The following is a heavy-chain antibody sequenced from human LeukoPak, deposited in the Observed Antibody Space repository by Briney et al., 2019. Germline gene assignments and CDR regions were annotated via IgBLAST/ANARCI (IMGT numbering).Heavy chain of an antibody. CDR3: ARDLTGGSGMDV. D-gene: IGHD1-26*01. J-gene: IGHJ6*02. CDR2: IYYIGST. V-gene: IGHV4-59*01. Sequence: SETLSLTCTVSGGSISSYYWSWIRQPPGKGLEWIGYIYYIGSTNYNPSLKSRVTISVDTSKNQFSLKLSSVTAADTAVCYCARDLTGGSGMDVWGQGTTVTVSS. CDR1: GGSISSYY.